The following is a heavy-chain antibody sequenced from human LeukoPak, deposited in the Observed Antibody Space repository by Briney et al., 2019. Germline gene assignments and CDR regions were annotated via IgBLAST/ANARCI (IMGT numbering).Heavy chain of an antibody. D-gene: IGHD3-22*01. CDR2: ISTTSDYI. J-gene: IGHJ4*02. CDR3: GRVRSYYDSSGFDY. CDR1: GFTFSSYS. V-gene: IGHV3-21*01. Sequence: GGSLRLSCAVSGFTFSSYSMTWVRQVPGKALEWVSSISTTSDYIYYADSVKGRFTISRDNAENSLYLQMNSLRPEDTAVYYCGRVRSYYDSSGFDYWGQGIPVTVSS.